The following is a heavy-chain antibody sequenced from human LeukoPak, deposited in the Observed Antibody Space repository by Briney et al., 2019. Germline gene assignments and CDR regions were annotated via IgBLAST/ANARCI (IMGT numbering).Heavy chain of an antibody. J-gene: IGHJ4*02. CDR3: ARDLGIAAAKSDY. V-gene: IGHV3-21*01. D-gene: IGHD6-13*01. CDR2: ISSSSSYI. CDR1: GFTFSSYS. Sequence: GGSLRLSCAASGFTFSSYSMNWVRQAPGKGLEWVSSISSSSSYIYYADSVKGRFTISRDNAKNSLYLQMNSLRAEDTAVYYCARDLGIAAAKSDYWGQGTLVTDSS.